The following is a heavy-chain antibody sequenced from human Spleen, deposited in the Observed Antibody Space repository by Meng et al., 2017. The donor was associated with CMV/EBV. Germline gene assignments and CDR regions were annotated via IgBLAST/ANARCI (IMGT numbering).Heavy chain of an antibody. CDR3: AREDIVVVPAAIYYYYYGMDV. CDR2: INANSGDT. D-gene: IGHD2-2*01. CDR1: GYTFTDYY. Sequence: ASVKVSCKASGYTFTDYYIHWVRQAPGQGLEWMGWINANSGDTNYAQKFQGRVTMTRDTSISTAYMELSRLRSDDTAVYYCAREDIVVVPAAIYYYYYGMDVWGQGTTVTVSS. V-gene: IGHV1-2*02. J-gene: IGHJ6*02.